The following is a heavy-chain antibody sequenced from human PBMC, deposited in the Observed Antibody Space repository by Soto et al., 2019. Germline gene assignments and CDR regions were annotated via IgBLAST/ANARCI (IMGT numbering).Heavy chain of an antibody. D-gene: IGHD2-15*01. CDR2: IYYSGST. CDR3: AIYCSGGSCQGAFAI. CDR1: GGSISSYY. Sequence: SETLSLTCTVYGGSISSYYWSWIRQPPGKGLEWIGYIYYSGSTNYNPSLKSRVTISVDTSKNQFSLKLSSVTAADTAVYYCAIYCSGGSCQGAFAIWGQGTMVIGSS. J-gene: IGHJ3*02. V-gene: IGHV4-59*01.